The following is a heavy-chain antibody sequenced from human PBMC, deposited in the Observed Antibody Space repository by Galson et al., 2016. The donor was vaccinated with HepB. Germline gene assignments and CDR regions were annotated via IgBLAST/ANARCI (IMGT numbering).Heavy chain of an antibody. Sequence: SVKVSCKASGYTFTSYDINWVRQAPGKGLEWMGWMTPISGGTGYAQKFQGRLTMTRDTSIITAYMELSSLTSDDTAVYYCAREFGDILVVPATWGQGTLVTVSS. CDR3: AREFGDILVVPAT. CDR2: MTPISGGT. CDR1: GYTFTSYD. V-gene: IGHV1-8*01. D-gene: IGHD2-2*01. J-gene: IGHJ5*02.